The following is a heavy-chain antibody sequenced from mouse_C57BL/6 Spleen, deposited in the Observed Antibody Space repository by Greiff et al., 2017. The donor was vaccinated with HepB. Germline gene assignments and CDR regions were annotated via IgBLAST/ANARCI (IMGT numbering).Heavy chain of an antibody. CDR1: GYTFTSYW. V-gene: IGHV1-64*01. Sequence: QVQLQQPGAELVKPGASVKLSCKASGYTFTSYWMHWVKQRPGQGLEWIGMIHPNSGSTNYNEKFKSKATLTVDKSSSTAYRQLSSLTSEDSAVYCCARASMVTTARGYAMDYWGQGTSVTVSS. CDR3: ARASMVTTARGYAMDY. J-gene: IGHJ4*01. CDR2: IHPNSGST. D-gene: IGHD2-2*01.